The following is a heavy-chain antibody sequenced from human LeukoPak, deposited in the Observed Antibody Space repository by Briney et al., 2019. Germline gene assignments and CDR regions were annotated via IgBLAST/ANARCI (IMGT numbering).Heavy chain of an antibody. CDR1: RFTFRTYA. CDR3: AKVALRYSSSPPDY. CDR2: ISGSGGST. V-gene: IGHV3-23*01. Sequence: GGSLRLSCAASRFTFRTYAMSWVRQAPGKGLEWVSAISGSGGSTYYADSVKGRFTISRDNSKNTLYLQMNSLRAGDTAVYYCAKVALRYSSSPPDYWGQGTLVTVSS. D-gene: IGHD6-6*01. J-gene: IGHJ4*02.